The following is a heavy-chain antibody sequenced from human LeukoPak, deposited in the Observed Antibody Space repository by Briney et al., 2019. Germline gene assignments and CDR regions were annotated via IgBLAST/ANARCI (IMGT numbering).Heavy chain of an antibody. CDR3: ARGTGCTGGSCSYYGMDV. D-gene: IGHD2-15*01. Sequence: GASVKVSCKGSGYTFSSYAMHWVRQAPGQRLEWMGWISAGNGDTKYSQKFQGRVTITRDTSATTAYMELSSLRSEDTAVYYCARGTGCTGGSCSYYGMDVWGQGTTVTVSS. V-gene: IGHV1-3*01. J-gene: IGHJ6*02. CDR2: ISAGNGDT. CDR1: GYTFSSYA.